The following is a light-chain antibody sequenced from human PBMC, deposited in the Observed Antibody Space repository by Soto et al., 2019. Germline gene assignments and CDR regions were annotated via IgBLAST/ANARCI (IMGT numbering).Light chain of an antibody. CDR2: GAS. CDR1: ENIYTN. V-gene: IGKV3-15*01. J-gene: IGKJ5*01. Sequence: EIVMTQSPATLSVSPGERANLSCRASENIYTNLAWYQQKPGQAPRLLFYGASTRATGLPARFSGTGSGTEFTLTINSLQAEDSAVYYCRQYYNWPRTFGQGTRLEIK. CDR3: RQYYNWPRT.